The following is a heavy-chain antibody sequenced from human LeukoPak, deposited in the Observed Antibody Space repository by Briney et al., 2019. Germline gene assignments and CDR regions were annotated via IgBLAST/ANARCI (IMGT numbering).Heavy chain of an antibody. Sequence: GASVEVSCKASGYTFTSYDINWVRQATGQGLEWMGWMNPNSGNTGYAQKFQGRVTMTRNTSISTAYMELSSLRSEDTAVYYCARGHSDCGGDCYVDYWGQGTLVTVSS. V-gene: IGHV1-8*01. CDR1: GYTFTSYD. J-gene: IGHJ4*02. D-gene: IGHD2-21*02. CDR2: MNPNSGNT. CDR3: ARGHSDCGGDCYVDY.